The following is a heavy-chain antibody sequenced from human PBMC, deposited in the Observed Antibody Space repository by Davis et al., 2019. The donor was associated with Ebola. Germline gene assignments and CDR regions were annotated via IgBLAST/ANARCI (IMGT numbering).Heavy chain of an antibody. J-gene: IGHJ5*02. CDR1: GGSIDTGSYY. CDR3: ARWSGEHWFAP. V-gene: IGHV4-39*07. Sequence: SETLSLTCTVSGGSIDTGSYYWGWIRQPPGKGLEWIGNIFHSGNTYYNPSLKSRVTMAVETSKNQFSLTLRSVTAADTAVYYCARWSGEHWFAPWGQGTLVTVSS. CDR2: IFHSGNT. D-gene: IGHD3-3*01.